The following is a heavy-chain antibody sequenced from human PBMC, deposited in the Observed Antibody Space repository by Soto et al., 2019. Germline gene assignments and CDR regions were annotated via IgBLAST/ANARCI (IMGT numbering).Heavy chain of an antibody. Sequence: PGGSLRLSCAASGFTLSSYSMNWVRQAPGQGLEWVSSISSSSTYIYYADSVRGRFTISRDNAKNSLYLQMNSLSAEDTAVYYCASQTSGYYYYGMDVWGQGATVTVSS. CDR3: ASQTSGYYYYGMDV. V-gene: IGHV3-21*01. J-gene: IGHJ6*02. CDR1: GFTLSSYS. CDR2: ISSSSTYI.